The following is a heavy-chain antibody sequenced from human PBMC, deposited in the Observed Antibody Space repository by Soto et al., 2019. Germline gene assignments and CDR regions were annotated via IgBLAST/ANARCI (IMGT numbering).Heavy chain of an antibody. Sequence: GGSLRLSCAASGFTVSSNYMSWVRQAPGKGLEWVSVIYSGGSTHYADSVKGRFTISRHNSKNTLYLQMNSLRAEDTAVYYCARSNSGWYSAYYYYGMDVWGQGTTVTVSS. CDR3: ARSNSGWYSAYYYYGMDV. CDR1: GFTVSSNY. V-gene: IGHV3-53*04. J-gene: IGHJ6*02. CDR2: IYSGGST. D-gene: IGHD6-19*01.